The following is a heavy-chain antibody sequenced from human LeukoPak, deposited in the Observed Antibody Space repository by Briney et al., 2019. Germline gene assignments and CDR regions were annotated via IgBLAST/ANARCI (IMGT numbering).Heavy chain of an antibody. CDR2: ISAYNGNT. Sequence: ASVKVSCKASGYTFTIYGISWVRQAPGQGLEWMGWISAYNGNTNYAQKLQGRVTMTTDTSTSTAYMELRSLRSDDTAVYYCATDTPGQQLVFGSYYYYYMGVWGKGTTVTVSS. J-gene: IGHJ6*03. CDR3: ATDTPGQQLVFGSYYYYYMGV. D-gene: IGHD6-13*01. CDR1: GYTFTIYG. V-gene: IGHV1-18*01.